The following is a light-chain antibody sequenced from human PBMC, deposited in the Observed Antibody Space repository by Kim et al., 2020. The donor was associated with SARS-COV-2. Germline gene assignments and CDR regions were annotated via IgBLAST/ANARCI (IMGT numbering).Light chain of an antibody. J-gene: IGKJ3*01. Sequence: ASVGDNVPITCRASQSISSYLNWYQQKPGKAPKLLIYAASSLQSGVPSRFSGSGSGTDFTLTISSLQPEDFATYYCQQSYSTPFTFGPGTKVDIK. CDR3: QQSYSTPFT. CDR1: QSISSY. V-gene: IGKV1-39*01. CDR2: AAS.